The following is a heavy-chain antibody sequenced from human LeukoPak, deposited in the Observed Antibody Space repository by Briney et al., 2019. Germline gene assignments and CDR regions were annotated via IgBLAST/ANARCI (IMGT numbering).Heavy chain of an antibody. V-gene: IGHV3-74*01. D-gene: IGHD3-22*01. CDR2: INTDGTTT. Sequence: PGGSLRLSCGASRFSFLSNWMHWVRQPPGKGLVWVSLINTDGTTTTYADSVKGRFTISRDNAKNTLYMQMNSLRAEDTAVYYCATAGADSSINDYWGQGTLLTVSS. CDR3: ATAGADSSINDY. J-gene: IGHJ4*02. CDR1: RFSFLSNW.